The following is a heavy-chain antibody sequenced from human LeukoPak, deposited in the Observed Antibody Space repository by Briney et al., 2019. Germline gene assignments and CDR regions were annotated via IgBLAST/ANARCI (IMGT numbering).Heavy chain of an antibody. CDR1: GGSISSSSYY. J-gene: IGHJ4*02. CDR2: IYYSGST. V-gene: IGHV4-39*07. CDR3: AREGPGSYYDY. D-gene: IGHD1-26*01. Sequence: PSETLSLTCTVSGGSISSSSYYWGWIRQPPGKGLEWIGSIYYSGSTYYNPSLKSRVTISVDTSKNQFSLKLSSVTAADTAVYYCAREGPGSYYDYWGQGTLVTVSS.